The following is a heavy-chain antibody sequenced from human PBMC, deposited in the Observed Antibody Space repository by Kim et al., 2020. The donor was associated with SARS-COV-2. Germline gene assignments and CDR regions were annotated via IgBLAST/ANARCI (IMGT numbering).Heavy chain of an antibody. D-gene: IGHD3-10*01. CDR2: IYSGGST. J-gene: IGHJ6*02. Sequence: GGSLRLSCAASGFTVSSNYMSWVRQAPGKGLEWVSVIYSGGSTYYADSVKGRFTISRDNSKNTLYLQMNSLRAEDTAVYYCARTPRRPYYYGSGSHLDYGMDVWGQGTTVTVSS. CDR1: GFTVSSNY. V-gene: IGHV3-53*01. CDR3: ARTPRRPYYYGSGSHLDYGMDV.